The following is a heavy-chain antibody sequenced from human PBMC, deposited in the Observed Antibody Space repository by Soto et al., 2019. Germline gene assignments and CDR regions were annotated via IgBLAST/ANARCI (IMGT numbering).Heavy chain of an antibody. CDR1: GFTFSSYW. V-gene: IGHV3-7*01. J-gene: IGHJ4*02. D-gene: IGHD3-10*01. CDR3: ARDLWGGDTLYYFDY. CDR2: IKQDGSEK. Sequence: EVQLVESGGGLVQPGGSLRLSCAASGFTFSSYWMSWVRQAPGKGLEWVANIKQDGSEKYYVDSVKGRFTISRDNAKNSLYLQMNSLRAEDTAVYYCARDLWGGDTLYYFDYWGQGTLVTVSS.